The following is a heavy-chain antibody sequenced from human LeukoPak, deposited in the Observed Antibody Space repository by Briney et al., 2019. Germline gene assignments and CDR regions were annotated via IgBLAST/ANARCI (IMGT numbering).Heavy chain of an antibody. V-gene: IGHV3-21*04. J-gene: IGHJ4*02. D-gene: IGHD6-13*01. CDR1: GFTFSSYS. Sequence: PGGSLRLSCAASGFTFSSYSMNWVRQAPGKGLEWVSSISSSSSYIYYADSVKGRFTISRDNAKNSLYLQMNSLRAEDTAVYYCARGSGARIAAAGTLDYWGQGTLVTVSS. CDR2: ISSSSSYI. CDR3: ARGSGARIAAAGTLDY.